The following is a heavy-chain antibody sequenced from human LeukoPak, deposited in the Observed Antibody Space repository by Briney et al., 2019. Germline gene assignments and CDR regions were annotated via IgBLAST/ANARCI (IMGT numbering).Heavy chain of an antibody. D-gene: IGHD3-10*01. CDR2: IKNDGSEE. CDR3: ARAIRGSAVDTGDR. CDR1: GFTFSRYW. J-gene: IGHJ4*02. Sequence: GGSLRLSCAASGFTFSRYWMRWVRQAPGKGLEGVAHIKNDGSEEYYVDSVKGRFTTSRDNARNSLFLQMNSLTVEDTAVYYCARAIRGSAVDTGDRWGQGTLVTVSS. V-gene: IGHV3-7*01.